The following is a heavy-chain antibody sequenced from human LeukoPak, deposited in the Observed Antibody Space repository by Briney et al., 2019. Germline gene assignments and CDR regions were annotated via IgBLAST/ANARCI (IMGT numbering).Heavy chain of an antibody. J-gene: IGHJ5*02. Sequence: GASLKISCKGSGYSFTSYWIGWVRQMPGKGLEWMGIIYPGDSDTRYSPSFQGQVTISADKSISTAYLQWSSLKASDTAMYYCARQAPIIVVVPAAILGGWFDPWGQGTLVTVSS. CDR2: IYPGDSDT. V-gene: IGHV5-51*01. D-gene: IGHD2-2*01. CDR1: GYSFTSYW. CDR3: ARQAPIIVVVPAAILGGWFDP.